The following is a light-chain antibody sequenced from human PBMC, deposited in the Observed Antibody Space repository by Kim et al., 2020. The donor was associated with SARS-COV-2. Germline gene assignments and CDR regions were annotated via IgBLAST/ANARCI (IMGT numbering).Light chain of an antibody. CDR3: QQYNNWSPYT. CDR2: GAS. J-gene: IGKJ2*01. CDR1: QSVSSN. V-gene: IGKV3-15*01. Sequence: EIVLTQSPVTLSLSPGERATLSCRASQSVSSNLAWYQHKPGQAPRLLIYGASTRATGIPARFSGSGSGTEFTLTISSLQSEDFAVYYCQQYNNWSPYTFGRGNKLEI.